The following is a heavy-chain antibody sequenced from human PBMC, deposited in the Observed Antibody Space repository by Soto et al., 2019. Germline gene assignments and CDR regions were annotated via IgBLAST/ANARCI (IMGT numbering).Heavy chain of an antibody. CDR3: ARGLVTQQNYETLTGYPLLDY. CDR1: GGSFSGYY. V-gene: IGHV4-34*01. CDR2: INHSGGT. J-gene: IGHJ4*02. Sequence: QVQLQQWGAGLLQPSETLSLTCAVYGGSFSGYYWSWIRQSPGKGLEWIGEINHSGGTNYNPSLKSRLTISVDTSKNQFSLSLRSVTAADTSVYYCARGLVTQQNYETLTGYPLLDYWGQGNLVTISS. D-gene: IGHD3-9*01.